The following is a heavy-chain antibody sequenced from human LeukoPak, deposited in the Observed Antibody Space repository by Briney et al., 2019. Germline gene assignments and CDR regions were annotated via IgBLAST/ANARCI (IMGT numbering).Heavy chain of an antibody. CDR1: GYTFTDYY. Sequence: ASVKVSCKASGYTFTDYYMHWVRQAPGQRLEWMGWINPNSRATKYAQKFQGRVTMTRDTSISTAYMELSRLTSDDTAVYYCARGEYVISGYRNDAFDIWGQGTMVTVSS. J-gene: IGHJ3*02. CDR3: ARGEYVISGYRNDAFDI. CDR2: INPNSRAT. V-gene: IGHV1-2*02. D-gene: IGHD3-22*01.